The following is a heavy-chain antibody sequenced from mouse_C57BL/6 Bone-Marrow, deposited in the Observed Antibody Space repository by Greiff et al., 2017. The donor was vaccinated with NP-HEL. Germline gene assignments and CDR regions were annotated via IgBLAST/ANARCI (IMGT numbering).Heavy chain of an antibody. CDR1: GYTFTSYG. CDR2: IYPRSGNT. V-gene: IGHV1-81*01. D-gene: IGHD1-1*01. CDR3: GGLPYYYGSSHWYFDV. J-gene: IGHJ1*03. Sequence: QVQLQQSGAELARPGASVKLSCKASGYTFTSYGISWVKQRTGQGLEWIGEIYPRSGNTYYNEKFKGKATLTADKSSSTAYMELRSLTSEDSAVYFCGGLPYYYGSSHWYFDVWGTGTTVTVSS.